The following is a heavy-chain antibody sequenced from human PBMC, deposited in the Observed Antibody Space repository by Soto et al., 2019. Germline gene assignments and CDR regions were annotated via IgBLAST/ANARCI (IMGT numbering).Heavy chain of an antibody. CDR2: ISGSNIYT. CDR1: GFTFSDYY. D-gene: IGHD2-2*01. Sequence: QVQLVESGGGLVKPGGSLRLSCAASGFTFSDYYMSWIRETPGKGLEWISYISGSNIYTNYAVSVKDAFTISRDNANNSLYLQMDSLRVEDTAVYYCARGGGEVIPAAIGGGYGMDVWGKGTTVTVSS. V-gene: IGHV3-11*06. J-gene: IGHJ6*04. CDR3: ARGGGEVIPAAIGGGYGMDV.